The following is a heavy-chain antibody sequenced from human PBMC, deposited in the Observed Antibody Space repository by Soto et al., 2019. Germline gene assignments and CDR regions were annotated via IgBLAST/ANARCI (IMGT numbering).Heavy chain of an antibody. V-gene: IGHV3-23*01. J-gene: IGHJ4*02. CDR1: GFTFSSYA. Sequence: GGSLRLSCAASGFTFSSYAMSWVRQAPGKGLEWVSAISGSGGSTYYADSVKGRFTISRDNSKNTLYLQMNSLRAEDTAVYYCAKDHVAATTSDCFDYWGQGTLVTVSS. D-gene: IGHD2-15*01. CDR2: ISGSGGST. CDR3: AKDHVAATTSDCFDY.